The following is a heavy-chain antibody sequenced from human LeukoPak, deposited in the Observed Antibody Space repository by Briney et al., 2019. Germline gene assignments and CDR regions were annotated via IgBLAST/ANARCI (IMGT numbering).Heavy chain of an antibody. CDR1: GYTFNNYA. Sequence: ASVKVSCKTSGYTFNNYAITWVRQAPGQGLEWMGWINPNSGATKYAQKFQGRVTLTRDTSIRTTYMELSSLRSDDTAVYYCARDERYCNGDNHYPDLGYWGQGTLVTVSS. D-gene: IGHD2-15*01. CDR2: INPNSGAT. J-gene: IGHJ4*02. CDR3: ARDERYCNGDNHYPDLGY. V-gene: IGHV1-2*02.